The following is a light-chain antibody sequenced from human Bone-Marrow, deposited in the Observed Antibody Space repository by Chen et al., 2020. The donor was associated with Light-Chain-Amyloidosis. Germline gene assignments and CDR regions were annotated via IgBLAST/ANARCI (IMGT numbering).Light chain of an antibody. CDR2: DDS. CDR3: QVWDRSSDRPV. CDR1: NIGSTS. Sequence: SYVLTQPSSVSVAPGQTATIACGGNNIGSTSVHWYQPTPGQAPLLVVYDDSDRPSGIPERWSGSTSGNTATLTISRVEAGDEADYYCQVWDRSSDRPVFGGGTKLTVL. J-gene: IGLJ3*02. V-gene: IGLV3-21*02.